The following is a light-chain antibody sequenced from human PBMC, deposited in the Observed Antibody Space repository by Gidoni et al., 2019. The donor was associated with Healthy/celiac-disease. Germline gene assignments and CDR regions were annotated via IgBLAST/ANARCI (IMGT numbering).Light chain of an antibody. CDR2: DAS. CDR1: QSVSNY. Sequence: DIVLTQSPATLSLSPGKIATLSCRASQSVSNYLAWYQQKPGQAPRLLIDDASKRATGIPARFSGSGSGTDFTLTISSLEPEDFAIYYCQQRSNWLTFGGGTRVEIK. J-gene: IGKJ4*01. CDR3: QQRSNWLT. V-gene: IGKV3-11*01.